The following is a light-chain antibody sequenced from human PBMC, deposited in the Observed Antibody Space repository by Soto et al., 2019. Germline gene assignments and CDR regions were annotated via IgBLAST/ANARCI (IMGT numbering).Light chain of an antibody. CDR1: QSISSY. Sequence: DIQMTQSPSSLSASVGDRVTITCRASQSISSYLNWYQQKPGKAPKLLIHVASSLQSGVPSRFSGSGSGTEFTLTIRSLQPEDFATYYCQQSYIPPFAFGPGTKVHIK. CDR2: VAS. CDR3: QQSYIPPFA. J-gene: IGKJ3*01. V-gene: IGKV1-39*01.